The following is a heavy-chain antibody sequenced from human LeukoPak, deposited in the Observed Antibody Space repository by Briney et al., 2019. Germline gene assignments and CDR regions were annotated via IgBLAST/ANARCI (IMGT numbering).Heavy chain of an antibody. J-gene: IGHJ4*02. CDR3: AKDARSFYSYTYWAFDD. V-gene: IGHV3-30*18. Sequence: GGSLRLSCAAPGFTFSHYGIHWVRQAPGKGLEWVAVMSYDGNKEHYADSVKGRFIVLRNNSRNTLDLQMNSLRPEDTGIYYCAKDARSFYSYTYWAFDDWGQGTLVTASS. D-gene: IGHD3-16*01. CDR1: GFTFSHYG. CDR2: MSYDGNKE.